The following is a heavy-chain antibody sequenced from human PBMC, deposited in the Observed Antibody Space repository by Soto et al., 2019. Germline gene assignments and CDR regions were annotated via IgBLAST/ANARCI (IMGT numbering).Heavy chain of an antibody. D-gene: IGHD3-16*01. V-gene: IGHV4-59*01. J-gene: IGHJ6*02. CDR2: IFYSGSA. Sequence: SETLSLTRIVSGGPISDFYWSWIRQPPGKGLEWIGYIFYSGSANYNPSLKSRVTISVDTAENQFSLKLSSVTAADTAVYYCARVVFAAYYYGMDVWSQGTTVTVSS. CDR1: GGPISDFY. CDR3: ARVVFAAYYYGMDV.